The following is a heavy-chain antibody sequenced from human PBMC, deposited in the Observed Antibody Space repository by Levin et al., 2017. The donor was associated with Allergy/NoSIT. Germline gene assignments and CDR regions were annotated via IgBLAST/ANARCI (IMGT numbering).Heavy chain of an antibody. D-gene: IGHD6-13*01. Sequence: SVKVSCKASGGTFSSYAISWVRQAPGQGLEWMGGIIPIFGTANYAQKFQGRVTITADESTSTAYMELSSLRSEDTAVYYCASPTIAAAGTFSYYYYYGMDVWGQGTTVTVSS. CDR2: IIPIFGTA. CDR1: GGTFSSYA. J-gene: IGHJ6*02. V-gene: IGHV1-69*13. CDR3: ASPTIAAAGTFSYYYYYGMDV.